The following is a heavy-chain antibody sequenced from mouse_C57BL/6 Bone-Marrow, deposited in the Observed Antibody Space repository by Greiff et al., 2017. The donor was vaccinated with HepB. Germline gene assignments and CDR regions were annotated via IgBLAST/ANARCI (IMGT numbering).Heavy chain of an antibody. J-gene: IGHJ3*01. CDR1: GFSLTSYG. D-gene: IGHD1-1*01. Sequence: VQLKESGPGLVQPSQSLSITCTVSGFSLTSYGVHWVRQSPGKGLEWLGVIWSGGSTDYNAAFISRLSISKDNSKSQVFFKMNSLQADDTAIYYCARNSHYYGSSWFAYWGQGTLVTVSA. CDR3: ARNSHYYGSSWFAY. CDR2: IWSGGST. V-gene: IGHV2-2*01.